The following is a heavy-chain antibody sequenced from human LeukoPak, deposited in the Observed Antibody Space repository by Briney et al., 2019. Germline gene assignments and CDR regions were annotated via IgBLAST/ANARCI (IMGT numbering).Heavy chain of an antibody. Sequence: ASVKVSCKASGGTFSSYAISWGRQAPGQGLEWMGGIIPIFGTAKYAQKFQGRVTITTDESTSTAYMELSRLRSEDTAVYYCATVMGPYSSSSGYYYYYMDVWGKGTTVTVSS. CDR1: GGTFSSYA. CDR2: IIPIFGTA. CDR3: ATVMGPYSSSSGYYYYYMDV. D-gene: IGHD6-6*01. J-gene: IGHJ6*03. V-gene: IGHV1-69*05.